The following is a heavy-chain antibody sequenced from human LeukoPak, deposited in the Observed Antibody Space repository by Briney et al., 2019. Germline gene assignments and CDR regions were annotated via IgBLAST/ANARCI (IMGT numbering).Heavy chain of an antibody. CDR2: MRYDGSNE. CDR1: GFTFTGYP. Sequence: GGSLRLSCAASGFTFTGYPMHWVRQPPGKGLEWVAFMRYDGSNEYYADSVKGRFTISRDNSKNTLFLQMNSLRTEDTAVYYCAKDFYSGSSPWGQGTLVTVSS. V-gene: IGHV3-30*02. D-gene: IGHD1-26*01. CDR3: AKDFYSGSSP. J-gene: IGHJ5*02.